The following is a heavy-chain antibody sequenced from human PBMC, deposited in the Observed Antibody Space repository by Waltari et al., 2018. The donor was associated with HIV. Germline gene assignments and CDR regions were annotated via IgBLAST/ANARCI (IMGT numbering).Heavy chain of an antibody. V-gene: IGHV4-39*01. Sequence: QVQLQESGPGLVKPSETLSLSCTVSGGSITSGYHYDWIRQPPGKNLEWLGSISDGGSTLDNPSLRRRGTISVDTSNNRFGLKMSSVTAADTALYSCARHWDCSVITHCSFDIWGQGTMVTVSS. CDR1: GGSITSGYHY. CDR2: ISDGGST. D-gene: IGHD3-22*01. J-gene: IGHJ3*02. CDR3: ARHWDCSVITHCSFDI.